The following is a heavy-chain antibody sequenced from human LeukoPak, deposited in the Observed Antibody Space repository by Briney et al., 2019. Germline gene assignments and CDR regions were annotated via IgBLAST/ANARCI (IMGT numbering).Heavy chain of an antibody. CDR2: IYYSGST. CDR3: AGYSSSWAAYFQH. Sequence: SETLSLTCTVSGGSISSSSYYWGWIRQPPGKGLEWIGSIYYSGSTYYNPSLKSRVTISVDTSKNQFSLKLSSVTAADTAVYYCAGYSSSWAAYFQHWGQGTLVTVSS. V-gene: IGHV4-39*07. J-gene: IGHJ1*01. D-gene: IGHD6-13*01. CDR1: GGSISSSSYY.